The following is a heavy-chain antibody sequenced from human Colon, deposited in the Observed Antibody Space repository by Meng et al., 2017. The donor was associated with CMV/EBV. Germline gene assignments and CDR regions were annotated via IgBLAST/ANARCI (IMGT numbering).Heavy chain of an antibody. CDR1: GASISSTNYY. CDR2: VQYSGST. Sequence: ESLKISCTVSGASISSTNYYWGWIRQPPGKGLDWIASVQYSGSTYYNASLKSRVTISVDTSKNQFSLKLTSVTAADTAVYYCARDPFNCGRSSCYKGASNWFDPWGRGTQVTVSS. D-gene: IGHD2-2*02. CDR3: ARDPFNCGRSSCYKGASNWFDP. V-gene: IGHV4-39*07. J-gene: IGHJ5*02.